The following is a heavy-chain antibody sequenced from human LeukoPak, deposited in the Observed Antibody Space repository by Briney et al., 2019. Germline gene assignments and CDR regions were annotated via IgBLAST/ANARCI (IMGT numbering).Heavy chain of an antibody. J-gene: IGHJ3*02. CDR1: GGSISSYY. V-gene: IGHV4-59*01. D-gene: IGHD3-10*01. CDR3: ARANHYYGSGSPGHAFDI. Sequence: SETLSLTCTVSGGSISSYYWSWIRQPPGKGLEWIGYIYYSGSTNCNPSLKSRVTISVDTSKNQFSLKLSSVTAADTAVYYCARANHYYGSGSPGHAFDIWGQGTMVTVSS. CDR2: IYYSGST.